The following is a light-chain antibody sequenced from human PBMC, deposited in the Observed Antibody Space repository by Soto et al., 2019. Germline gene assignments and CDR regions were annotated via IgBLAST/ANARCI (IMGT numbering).Light chain of an antibody. CDR3: QQHNNWLRT. V-gene: IGKV3-15*01. CDR2: GAS. Sequence: EIVMTQSPATLSVSPGERATLSCRASQSVSSNLAWYQQKPGQAPRLLIYGASTRATGIPARFSGSGSGTVFTLTISSLQSEDFAVYYCQQHNNWLRTFGQGTKLEVK. CDR1: QSVSSN. J-gene: IGKJ1*01.